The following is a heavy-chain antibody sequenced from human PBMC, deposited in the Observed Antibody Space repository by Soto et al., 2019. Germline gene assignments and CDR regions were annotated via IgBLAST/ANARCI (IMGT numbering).Heavy chain of an antibody. Sequence: SETLSVSCTVSAGSISGCYGSWIRQPPGKGLEWIGYIYYSGSTNYNPSLKSQVTISVDTSKNQFSLKLSSVTAADTAVYYCARHVDDILAGYYRNEYFQNWGQGTLVSVSS. CDR3: ARHVDDILAGYYRNEYFQN. V-gene: IGHV4-59*08. CDR1: AGSISGCY. CDR2: IYYSGST. D-gene: IGHD3-9*01. J-gene: IGHJ1*01.